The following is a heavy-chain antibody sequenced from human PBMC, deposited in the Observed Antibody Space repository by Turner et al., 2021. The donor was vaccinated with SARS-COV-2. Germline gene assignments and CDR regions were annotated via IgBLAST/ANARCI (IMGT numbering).Heavy chain of an antibody. V-gene: IGHV3-33*01. Sequence: QVQLVESGGGVVQPGRSLRLSCVLSGFTFSTYGMHWVRQAPGQGLEWVAVIVNDGSQQHYADSVKGRFIISRDNSKNTLFLQMNSLRAEDTALYYCARDDILSDNGLDIWGQGTMVTVSS. CDR2: IVNDGSQQ. J-gene: IGHJ3*02. D-gene: IGHD3-9*01. CDR1: GFTFSTYG. CDR3: ARDDILSDNGLDI.